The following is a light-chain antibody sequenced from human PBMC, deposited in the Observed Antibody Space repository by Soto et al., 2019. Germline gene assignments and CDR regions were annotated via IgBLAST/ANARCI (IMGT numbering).Light chain of an antibody. Sequence: QSVLTQPPSASGSPGQSVTISCTGTSSDVGGYNYVSWYQPHPGKAPKLMIYEVSKRPSGVPDRFSGSKSGNTASLTVSGLQAEDEADYYCSSYAGSNMGVFGPGTKVTAL. CDR1: SSDVGGYNY. CDR2: EVS. V-gene: IGLV2-8*01. J-gene: IGLJ1*01. CDR3: SSYAGSNMGV.